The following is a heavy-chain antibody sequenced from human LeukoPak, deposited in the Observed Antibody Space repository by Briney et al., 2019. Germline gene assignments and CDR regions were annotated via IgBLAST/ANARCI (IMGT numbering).Heavy chain of an antibody. V-gene: IGHV5-51*01. J-gene: IGHJ4*02. CDR2: IYPGDSDT. Sequence: GESLKISCKGSGYSFTSYWIGWVRQMPGKGLEWMGIIYPGDSDTRYSPSFQGQVTISADKSISTAYLQWSSLKASDTAMYYCARQARGYCSGGSCYEGVDYWGQGTLVTVSS. D-gene: IGHD2-15*01. CDR1: GYSFTSYW. CDR3: ARQARGYCSGGSCYEGVDY.